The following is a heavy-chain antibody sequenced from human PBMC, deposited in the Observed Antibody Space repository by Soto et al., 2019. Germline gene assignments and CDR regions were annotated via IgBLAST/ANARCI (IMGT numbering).Heavy chain of an antibody. CDR3: TRPLRYFDWLVLG. CDR2: IRSKAYGGTK. Sequence: GGSLRLSCTASGFTFGDYAMSWFRQAPGKGLEWVGFIRSKAYGGTKEYAGSVKGRFTISRDDSKSIAYLQMNSLKTEDTAVYYCTRPLRYFDWLVLGWGQGTLVTVSS. CDR1: GFTFGDYA. V-gene: IGHV3-49*03. D-gene: IGHD3-9*01. J-gene: IGHJ4*02.